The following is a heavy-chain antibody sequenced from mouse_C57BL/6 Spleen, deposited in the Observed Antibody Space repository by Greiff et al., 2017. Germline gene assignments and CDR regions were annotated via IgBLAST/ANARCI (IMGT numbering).Heavy chain of an antibody. CDR2: IYIGNGYT. CDR1: GYTFTSYG. D-gene: IGHD2-3*01. CDR3: ARSNDGYFLMDY. Sequence: VHVKQSGAELVRPGSSVKMSCKTSGYTFTSYGINWVKQRPGQGLEWIGYIYIGNGYTEYNVKFKGKATLTSDTSSSTAYMQLSSLTSADSAIYFCARSNDGYFLMDYWGQGTSVTVSS. V-gene: IGHV1-58*01. J-gene: IGHJ4*01.